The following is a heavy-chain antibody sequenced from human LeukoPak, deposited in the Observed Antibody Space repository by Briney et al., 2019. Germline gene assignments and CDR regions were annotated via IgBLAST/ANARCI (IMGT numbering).Heavy chain of an antibody. D-gene: IGHD5-24*01. CDR2: INQDESAK. CDR3: AKLLRDATIYAF. J-gene: IGHJ4*01. V-gene: IGHV3-7*01. CDR1: GFTFSRFW. Sequence: AGGSLRLSCAASGFTFSRFWMSWVRQAPGKGLEWVASINQDESAKHYVDSVRGRFTISRDNAKNSLFLQMNSLRVEDTAFYYCAKLLRDATIYAFWGHGALVTVSS.